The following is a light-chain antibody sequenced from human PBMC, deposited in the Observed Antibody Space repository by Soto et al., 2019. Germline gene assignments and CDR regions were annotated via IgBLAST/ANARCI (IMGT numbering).Light chain of an antibody. CDR2: DGS. CDR3: QQYDDLPYT. J-gene: IGKJ2*01. CDR1: QDIKNF. V-gene: IGKV1-33*01. Sequence: DIQLTQSPSSLSASVGDRVTITCQASQDIKNFLNWYQQKPGKAPKLLIYDGSSLETGVPSRFSGSGSGTDFTVAISRLQPEDIETYYCQQYDDLPYTVGQGTKLEI.